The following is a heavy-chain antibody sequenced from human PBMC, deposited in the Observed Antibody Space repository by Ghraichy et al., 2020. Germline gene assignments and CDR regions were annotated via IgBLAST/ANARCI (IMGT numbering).Heavy chain of an antibody. Sequence: GGSLRLSCAASGFTFSSYSMNWVRQAPGKGLEWVSYISSSSSTIYYADSVKGRFTISRDNAKNSLYLQMNSLRDEDTAVYYCARDWGYCSGGSCHFDYWGQGTLVTVSS. CDR3: ARDWGYCSGGSCHFDY. D-gene: IGHD2-15*01. J-gene: IGHJ4*02. CDR2: ISSSSSTI. CDR1: GFTFSSYS. V-gene: IGHV3-48*02.